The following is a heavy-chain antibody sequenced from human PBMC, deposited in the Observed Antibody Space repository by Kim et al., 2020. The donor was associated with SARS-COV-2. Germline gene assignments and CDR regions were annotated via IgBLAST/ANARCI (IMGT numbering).Heavy chain of an antibody. CDR1: GGSISSYY. V-gene: IGHV4-59*08. CDR3: ARLGSGMIFDYYYGLDV. CDR2: IFYSGST. J-gene: IGHJ6*02. D-gene: IGHD3-10*01. Sequence: SETLSLTCTVSGGSISSYYWSWIRQPPGKELEWIGYIFYSGSTNYNPSLKSRVTISMDTSKNQFSLKLSSVTAADTAVYYCARLGSGMIFDYYYGLDVWGQGTTVTVSS.